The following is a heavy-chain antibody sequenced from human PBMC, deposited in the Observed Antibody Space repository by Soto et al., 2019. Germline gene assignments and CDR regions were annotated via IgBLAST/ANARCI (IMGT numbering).Heavy chain of an antibody. Sequence: GESLKISCKGSGYNFAGYWIAWVRQMPGKGLELMGIIYPSDSDTRYRPSFQGQVTISADKSISSVYLQWSSLRASDTAMYYCARGGVSTRTFDYWGQGTPVTVSS. CDR2: IYPSDSDT. V-gene: IGHV5-51*01. D-gene: IGHD3-3*01. J-gene: IGHJ4*02. CDR3: ARGGVSTRTFDY. CDR1: GYNFAGYW.